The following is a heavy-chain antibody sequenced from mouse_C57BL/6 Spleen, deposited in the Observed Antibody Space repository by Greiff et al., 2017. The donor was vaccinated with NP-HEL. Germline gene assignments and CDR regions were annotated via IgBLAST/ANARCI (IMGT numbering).Heavy chain of an antibody. J-gene: IGHJ4*01. D-gene: IGHD1-1*01. V-gene: IGHV1-85*01. CDR3: ARSHYYGSSLYYAMDY. CDR1: GYTFTSYD. CDR2: IYPRDGST. Sequence: VQLQQSGPELVKPGASVKLSCKASGYTFTSYDINWVKQRPGQGLEWIGWIYPRDGSTKYNEKFKGKATLTVDTSSSTAYMELHSLTSEDSAVYFCARSHYYGSSLYYAMDYWGQGTSVTVSS.